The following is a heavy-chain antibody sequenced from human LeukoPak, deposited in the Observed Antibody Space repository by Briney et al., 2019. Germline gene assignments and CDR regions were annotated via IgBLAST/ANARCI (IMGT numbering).Heavy chain of an antibody. V-gene: IGHV4-59*01. CDR2: IYYSGST. Sequence: PSETLSLTCTVSGGSISSYYWSWIRQPPGKGLEWIGYIYYSGSTNYNPSLKSRVTISVDTSKNQFSLKLSSVTAADTAVYYCARLGNAYDFWSGLMKGMDVWGKGTTVTVSS. J-gene: IGHJ6*04. D-gene: IGHD3-3*01. CDR1: GGSISSYY. CDR3: ARLGNAYDFWSGLMKGMDV.